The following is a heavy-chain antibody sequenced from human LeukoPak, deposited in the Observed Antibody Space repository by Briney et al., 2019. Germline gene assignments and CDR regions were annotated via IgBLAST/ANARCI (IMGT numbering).Heavy chain of an antibody. CDR2: ISAPGGNT. D-gene: IGHD2-15*01. Sequence: DPGGSLRLSCAASGFTFSSYALSWVRQPPGKGLEWVSTISAPGGNTYYADSVTGRFTISRGSSKSTLYLQMNSLRAEDTAVYYCAKGGGYSRNAFDIWGQGTMVTVSS. V-gene: IGHV3-23*01. J-gene: IGHJ3*02. CDR1: GFTFSSYA. CDR3: AKGGGYSRNAFDI.